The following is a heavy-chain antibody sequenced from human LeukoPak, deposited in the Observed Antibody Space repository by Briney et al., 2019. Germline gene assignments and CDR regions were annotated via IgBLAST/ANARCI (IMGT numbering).Heavy chain of an antibody. Sequence: SETLSLTCTVSGGSISSSSCYWGWIRQPPGKGLEWIGSIYYSGSTYYNPSLKSRVTISVDTSKNQFSLKLSSVTAADTAVYYCASLSTYYYDSSGSYYFDYWGQGTLVTVSS. CDR2: IYYSGST. J-gene: IGHJ4*02. CDR3: ASLSTYYYDSSGSYYFDY. D-gene: IGHD3-22*01. CDR1: GGSISSSSCY. V-gene: IGHV4-39*01.